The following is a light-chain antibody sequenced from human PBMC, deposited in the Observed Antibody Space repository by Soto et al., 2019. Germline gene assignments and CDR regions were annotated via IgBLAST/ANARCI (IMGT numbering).Light chain of an antibody. CDR2: DVG. CDR1: SSDVGGYNY. CDR3: ATWDGSLPGEV. V-gene: IGLV2-11*01. J-gene: IGLJ2*01. Sequence: QSALTQPRSVCGSPGQSVTISCTGTSSDVGGYNYVSWYQQHPGKAPKLMIYDVGKRRSGVTDRFSGSKSDNTASLTISGLQAEDEADYYCATWDGSLPGEVFGGGTKLTVL.